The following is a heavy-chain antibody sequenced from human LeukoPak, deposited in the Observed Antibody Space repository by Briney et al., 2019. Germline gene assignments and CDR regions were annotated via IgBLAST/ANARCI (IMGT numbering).Heavy chain of an antibody. Sequence: PSETLSLTCAVYGGSFGGYYWSWIRQPPGKGLEWIGEINHSRSTNYNPSLKSRVTISVDTSKNQFSLKLSSVTAADTAVYYCARGFWLRHYYDYWGQGTLVTVSS. CDR3: ARGFWLRHYYDY. CDR2: INHSRST. D-gene: IGHD5-12*01. CDR1: GGSFGGYY. V-gene: IGHV4-34*01. J-gene: IGHJ4*02.